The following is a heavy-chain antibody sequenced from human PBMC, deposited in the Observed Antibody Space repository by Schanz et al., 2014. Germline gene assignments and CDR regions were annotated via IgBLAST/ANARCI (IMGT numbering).Heavy chain of an antibody. D-gene: IGHD3-10*01. Sequence: QVQLVESGGSVVQPGRSLRLSCAGSGFSFSDYGMHWVRQAPGRGLEWVAVINSAGTTYYADSVKGRFTFSRDSSKNTVYLQMDSLRADDTSVYYCARGRGYIIGQWGQGILVTVSS. J-gene: IGHJ4*02. CDR2: INSAGTT. V-gene: IGHV3-33*08. CDR3: ARGRGYIIGQ. CDR1: GFSFSDYG.